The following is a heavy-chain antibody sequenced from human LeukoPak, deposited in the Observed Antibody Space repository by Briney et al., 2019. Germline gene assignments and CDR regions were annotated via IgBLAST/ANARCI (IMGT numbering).Heavy chain of an antibody. V-gene: IGHV3-23*01. CDR3: AKVLVGTTCFEY. J-gene: IGHJ4*02. CDR2: ISPSGDIT. D-gene: IGHD1-7*01. CDR1: GFIFRSHG. Sequence: PGGTLRLSCAASGFIFRSHGTNWVRQAPGKGLEWVSGISPSGDITYYADSVKGRFTISRDSSKNTLYLQMNSLRAGDAAVYYCAKVLVGTTCFEYWGQGTLVTVSS.